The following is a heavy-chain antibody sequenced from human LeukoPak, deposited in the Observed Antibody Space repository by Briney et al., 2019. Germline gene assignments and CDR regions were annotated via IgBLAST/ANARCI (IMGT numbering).Heavy chain of an antibody. CDR2: IYHSGST. CDR3: ARTAWGSAFDV. V-gene: IGHV4-30-2*02. J-gene: IGHJ3*01. CDR1: GGSISSGGYY. Sequence: PSETLSLTCTVSGGSISSGGYYWSWIRQPPGKGLEWIGYIYHSGSTYYNPSLKSRVTISVDRSKNQFSLKLSSVTAADTAVYYCARTAWGSAFDVWGQGTMVTVSS. D-gene: IGHD7-27*01.